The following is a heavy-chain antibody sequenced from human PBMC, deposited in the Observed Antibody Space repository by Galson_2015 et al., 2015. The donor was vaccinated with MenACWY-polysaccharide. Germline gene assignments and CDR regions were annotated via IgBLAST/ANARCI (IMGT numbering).Heavy chain of an antibody. CDR1: GGSISSNNW. CDR2: IYHSGSA. CDR3: ARDHVGSSSNWFDP. J-gene: IGHJ5*02. V-gene: IGHV4-4*02. Sequence: ETLSLTCAVSGGSISSNNWWSWVRQPPGKGLEWIGEIYHSGSASYNPSLKSRVTISVDKSKNQFSLKLSSVTAADTAVYYCARDHVGSSSNWFDPWGQGTLVTVSS. D-gene: IGHD6-6*01.